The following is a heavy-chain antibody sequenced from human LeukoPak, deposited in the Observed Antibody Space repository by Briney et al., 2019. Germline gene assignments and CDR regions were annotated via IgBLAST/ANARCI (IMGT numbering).Heavy chain of an antibody. CDR2: INHSGST. CDR3: ARHRFFDY. CDR1: GGSFSGYY. V-gene: IGHV4-34*01. D-gene: IGHD3-3*01. J-gene: IGHJ4*02. Sequence: SETLSLTCAVYGGSFSGYYWSWIRQPPGKWLEWIGEINHSGSTNYNPSLKSRVTISVDTSKNQFSLKLSSVTAADTAVYYCARHRFFDYWGQGTLVTVSS.